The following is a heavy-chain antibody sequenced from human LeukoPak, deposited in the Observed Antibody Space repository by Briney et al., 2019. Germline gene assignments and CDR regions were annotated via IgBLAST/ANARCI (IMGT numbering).Heavy chain of an antibody. CDR2: IYYSGST. CDR3: ARDSRYDRAFDI. D-gene: IGHD1-14*01. V-gene: IGHV4-59*01. CDR1: GGSISSYY. J-gene: IGHJ3*02. Sequence: PSETLSLTCTVSGGSISSYYWSWIRQPPGKGLEWIGYIYYSGSTNYNPSLKSRVTIPVDTSKNQFSLKLSSVTAADTAVYYCARDSRYDRAFDIWGQGTMVTVSS.